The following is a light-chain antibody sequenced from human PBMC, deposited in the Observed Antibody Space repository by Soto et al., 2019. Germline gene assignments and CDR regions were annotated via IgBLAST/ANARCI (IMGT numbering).Light chain of an antibody. CDR3: AAWDDILNAVV. J-gene: IGLJ2*01. Sequence: QAVVTQPPSASGSPGQTVTISCSGSSSNVETNTVNWYQHLPGAAPKLLIHTNNQRPSGVPDRFSGSRSGTSASLAISGLQSEDEAEYYCAAWDDILNAVVFGGGTKVTVL. V-gene: IGLV1-44*01. CDR1: SSNVETNT. CDR2: TNN.